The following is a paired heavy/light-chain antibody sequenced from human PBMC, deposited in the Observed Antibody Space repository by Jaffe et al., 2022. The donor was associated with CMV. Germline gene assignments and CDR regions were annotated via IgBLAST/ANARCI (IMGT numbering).Heavy chain of an antibody. CDR1: GYIFTSSW. Sequence: EVQLVQSGAEVKKPGESLKISCKGSGYIFTSSWIAWVRQMPGKGLEWMGIIYPYDSDTRYNPSFQGQVTISADKSISTAYLQWSSLTASDTAIYYCARQGYSSSLYTWLDPWGQGTRVTVSS. CDR2: IYPYDSDT. V-gene: IGHV5-51*01. J-gene: IGHJ5*02. D-gene: IGHD6-13*01. CDR3: ARQGYSSSLYTWLDP.
Light chain of an antibody. Sequence: DIMLTQSPDFQSVTPKEKVTITCRASQSIGSSLHWYQQKADQSPKLLIKYASQSFSGVPSRFSGSGSGTDFTLTISSLEAEDAATYYCHQSSSLPGTFGQGTKLEIK. CDR2: YAS. J-gene: IGKJ2*01. CDR1: QSIGSS. CDR3: HQSSSLPGT. V-gene: IGKV6-21*01.